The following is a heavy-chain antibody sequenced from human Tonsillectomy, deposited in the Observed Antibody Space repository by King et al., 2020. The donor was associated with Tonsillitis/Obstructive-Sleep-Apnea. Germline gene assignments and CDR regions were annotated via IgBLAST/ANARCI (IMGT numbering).Heavy chain of an antibody. CDR3: ARLQVASSSSKWFDP. Sequence: VQLQESGPGLVKPSETLSLTCTVSGGSISSYYWSWIRQPPGKGLEWIGYFYDSGSTNYNPSLKSRVTISVDTSKNQFSLNLSSVTAADTAVYYCARLQVASSSSKWFDPWGQGTRVTVSS. J-gene: IGHJ5*02. CDR1: GGSISSYY. D-gene: IGHD6-6*01. CDR2: FYDSGST. V-gene: IGHV4-59*08.